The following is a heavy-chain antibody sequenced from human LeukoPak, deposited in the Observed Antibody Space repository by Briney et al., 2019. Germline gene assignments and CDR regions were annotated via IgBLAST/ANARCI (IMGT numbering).Heavy chain of an antibody. D-gene: IGHD2-2*01. J-gene: IGHJ4*02. CDR2: ISWNSGSI. Sequence: PGRSLRLSCAASGFTFDDYAMHWVRQAPGKGLEWVSGISWNSGSIGYADSVKGRFTISRDNAKNSLYLQMNSLRAEDTALYYCAKDNAGLLGYCSSTSCYAFDYWGQGTLVTVSS. CDR3: AKDNAGLLGYCSSTSCYAFDY. V-gene: IGHV3-9*01. CDR1: GFTFDDYA.